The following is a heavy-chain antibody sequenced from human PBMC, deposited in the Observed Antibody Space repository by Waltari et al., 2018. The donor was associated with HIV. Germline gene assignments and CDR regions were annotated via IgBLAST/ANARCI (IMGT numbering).Heavy chain of an antibody. J-gene: IGHJ6*02. D-gene: IGHD3-9*01. CDR1: GFTVSSNY. V-gene: IGHV3-53*01. Sequence: EVQLVESGGGLIQPGGSLRLSCAASGFTVSSNYMSWVRQAPGKGLEWVSVIYSGGSTYYADSVKGRFTISRDNSKNTLYLQMNSLRAEDTAVYYCARVLTGYYYGMDVWGQGTTVTVSS. CDR3: ARVLTGYYYGMDV. CDR2: IYSGGST.